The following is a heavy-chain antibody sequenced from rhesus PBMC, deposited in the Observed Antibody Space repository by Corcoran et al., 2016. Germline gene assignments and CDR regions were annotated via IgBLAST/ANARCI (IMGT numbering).Heavy chain of an antibody. D-gene: IGHD4-23*01. CDR3: AKGMNTVSNWYFDL. V-gene: IGHV5-2*01. CDR1: GYSFTSYW. Sequence: EVQLVQSGAEVKRPGESLKISCKTSGYSFTSYWISWVRQMPGKGLGGRGAIDPSDSETRYSPSFQGQVTISADKSISTTYLQWSSLKASDSATYYCAKGMNTVSNWYFDLWGPGTPITISS. CDR2: IDPSDSET. J-gene: IGHJ2*01.